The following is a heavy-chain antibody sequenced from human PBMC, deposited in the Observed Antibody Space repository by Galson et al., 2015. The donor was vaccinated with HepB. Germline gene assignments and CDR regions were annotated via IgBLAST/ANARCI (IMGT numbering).Heavy chain of an antibody. J-gene: IGHJ5*02. CDR3: ARTGSSNTTLRNSWFDP. CDR1: GFTFISYS. V-gene: IGHV3-21*01. D-gene: IGHD4-11*01. CDR2: ITSGSDYI. Sequence: SLRLSCAASGFTFISYSMNWVRQAPGKGLEWVSSITSGSDYIYYADSLKGRFTISRDNAKNSLFLQMNSLRVEGAAVYYCARTGSSNTTLRNSWFDPWGQGILVTVSS.